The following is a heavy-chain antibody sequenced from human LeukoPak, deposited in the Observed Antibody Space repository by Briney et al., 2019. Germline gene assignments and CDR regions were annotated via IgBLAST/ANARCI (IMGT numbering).Heavy chain of an antibody. CDR2: IWYDGSKK. Sequence: GGSLRLSCAAAGFTFNIYGMHWVRQAPGKGLEWVAFIWYDGSKKYYADSVKGRFTISRDNSKNMVSLEMNSLRTEDTAVYYCARSRGVHSAVYFDYWGQGTLVTVSS. V-gene: IGHV3-30*02. CDR3: ARSRGVHSAVYFDY. D-gene: IGHD3-10*01. CDR1: GFTFNIYG. J-gene: IGHJ4*02.